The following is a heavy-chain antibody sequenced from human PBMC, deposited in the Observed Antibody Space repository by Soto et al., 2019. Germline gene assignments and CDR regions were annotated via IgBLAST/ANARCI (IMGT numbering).Heavy chain of an antibody. V-gene: IGHV1-69*13. D-gene: IGHD2-8*01. CDR1: GGTFSSYS. CDR2: IIPIFGTA. CDR3: ASHVMVYAIPSYGMDV. J-gene: IGHJ6*02. Sequence: GASVKVSCKASGGTFSSYSISWVLQAPGQGLEWMGGIIPIFGTANYAQKFQGRVTITADESTSTAYMELSSLRSEDTAVYYCASHVMVYAIPSYGMDVWGQGTTVTVSS.